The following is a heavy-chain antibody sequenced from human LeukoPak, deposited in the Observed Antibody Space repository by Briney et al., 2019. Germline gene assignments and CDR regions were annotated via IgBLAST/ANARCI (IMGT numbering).Heavy chain of an antibody. V-gene: IGHV3-7*05. CDR3: ARRGTSSSWAHFDY. Sequence: GGSLRLSCAASGFTFSSYWMTGVRQAPGKGLEWVAKIKQEGSEKYYVDSVKGRFTISRDNAKNSLYLQMNSLGAEDTAVYYCARRGTSSSWAHFDYWGQGTLVTVSS. J-gene: IGHJ4*02. CDR1: GFTFSSYW. CDR2: IKQEGSEK. D-gene: IGHD6-13*01.